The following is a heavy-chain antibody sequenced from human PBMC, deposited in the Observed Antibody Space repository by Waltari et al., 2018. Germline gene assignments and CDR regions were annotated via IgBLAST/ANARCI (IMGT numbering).Heavy chain of an antibody. CDR3: AKSRHRWKSGRGLV. Sequence: QVQLVESGGGVVQPGGSLRLSCAASGFTFSSYGMHWVRQAPGKGLGWVAFIRYDGSNKYYADSVKGRFTISRDNSKNTLYLQMNSLRAEDTAVYYCAKSRHRWKSGRGLVWGQGTLVTVSS. CDR1: GFTFSSYG. V-gene: IGHV3-30*02. CDR2: IRYDGSNK. J-gene: IGHJ4*02. D-gene: IGHD3-10*01.